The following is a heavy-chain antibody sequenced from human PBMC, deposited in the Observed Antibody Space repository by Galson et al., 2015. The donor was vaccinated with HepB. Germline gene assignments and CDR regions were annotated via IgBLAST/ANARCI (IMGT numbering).Heavy chain of an antibody. J-gene: IGHJ6*03. Sequence: SVKVSCKASGYTFTDYFMHWVRQAPGLGLEWMGWINPNNGDTDYAQKFQGRVTMTRDTSISTAYMELSRLRSDDTAVYYCAGGYNFWSGYGQYYYMDVWGKGTRSPSP. D-gene: IGHD3-3*01. V-gene: IGHV1-2*02. CDR1: GYTFTDYF. CDR3: AGGYNFWSGYGQYYYMDV. CDR2: INPNNGDT.